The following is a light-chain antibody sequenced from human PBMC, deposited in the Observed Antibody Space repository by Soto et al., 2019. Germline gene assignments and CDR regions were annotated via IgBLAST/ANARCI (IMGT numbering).Light chain of an antibody. CDR2: GPS. V-gene: IGKV3-15*01. CDR3: QQYNIWPLFT. Sequence: EVVLTQSRATLSLSPGETATLXCRASRPDGRYLCWDVQKVVTGPRLLIXGPSTRATRIQARLIGSGSGKEFTLIISSLQSEEFAVYYCQQYNIWPLFTFGPGTKVDI. J-gene: IGKJ3*01. CDR1: RPDGRY.